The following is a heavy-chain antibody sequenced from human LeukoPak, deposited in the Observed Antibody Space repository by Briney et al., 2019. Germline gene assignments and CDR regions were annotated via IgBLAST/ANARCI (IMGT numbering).Heavy chain of an antibody. CDR2: ISGSGGIT. J-gene: IGHJ4*02. D-gene: IGHD6-13*01. Sequence: GGSLRLSCAASGFTFSNYAMSWVRQAPGKGLEWVSVISGSGGITYYEDSVKGRFTISRDNSKNTLYLQMNSLRADDTSIYYCAKDAAAAGSAYYFEYWGQGTLVTVSS. V-gene: IGHV3-23*01. CDR1: GFTFSNYA. CDR3: AKDAAAAGSAYYFEY.